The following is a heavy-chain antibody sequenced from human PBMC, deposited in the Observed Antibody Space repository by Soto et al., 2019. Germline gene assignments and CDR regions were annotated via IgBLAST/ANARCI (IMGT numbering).Heavy chain of an antibody. CDR1: GGSFSGYY. D-gene: IGHD3-3*01. CDR2: INHSGST. J-gene: IGHJ4*02. V-gene: IGHV4-34*01. CDR3: ARADEGIFGVVTPALIFDY. Sequence: SETLSLTCAVYGGSFSGYYWSWIRQPPGKGLEWIGEINHSGSTNYNPSLKSRVTISVDTSKNQFSLKLSSVTAADTAVYYCARADEGIFGVVTPALIFDYWGQGTLVTVSS.